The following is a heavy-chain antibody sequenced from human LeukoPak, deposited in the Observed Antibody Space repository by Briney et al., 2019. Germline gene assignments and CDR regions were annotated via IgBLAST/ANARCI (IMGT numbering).Heavy chain of an antibody. V-gene: IGHV1-24*01. CDR3: ARDLDYRISNDAFDI. CDR2: FDPEDGET. CDR1: GYTLTGLS. J-gene: IGHJ3*02. Sequence: ASVKVSCKVSGYTLTGLSMHWVRQAPGKGLEWMGGFDPEDGETIYAQKLQGRVTMTTDTSTSTAYMELRRLRSDDTAAYYCARDLDYRISNDAFDIWGQGTMVTVSS. D-gene: IGHD4-11*01.